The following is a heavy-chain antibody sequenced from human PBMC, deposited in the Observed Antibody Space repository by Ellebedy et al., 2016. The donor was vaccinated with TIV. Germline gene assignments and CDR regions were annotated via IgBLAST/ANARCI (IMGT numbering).Heavy chain of an antibody. CDR1: GGSISSSSYY. CDR3: ARGVLLWFGELSGWFDP. J-gene: IGHJ5*02. D-gene: IGHD3-10*01. Sequence: SETLSLTXTVSGGSISSSSYYWGWIRQPPGKGLEWIGSIYYSGSTYYNPSLKSRVTISVDRSKNQFSLKLSSVTAADTAVYYCARGVLLWFGELSGWFDPWGQGTLVTVSS. V-gene: IGHV4-39*07. CDR2: IYYSGST.